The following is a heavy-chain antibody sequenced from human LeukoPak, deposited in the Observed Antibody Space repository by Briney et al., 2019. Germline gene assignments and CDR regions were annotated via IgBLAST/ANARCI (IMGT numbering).Heavy chain of an antibody. D-gene: IGHD5-18*01. CDR2: ISSSGSYI. V-gene: IGHV3-21*01. CDR1: GFTFSRYS. J-gene: IGHJ3*02. Sequence: PGGSLRLSCAASGFTFSRYSMNWVRQAPGKGLEWVSSISSSGSYIYYADSVKGRFTISRDNAKNSLYLQMNSLRAEDTAVYYCARDSDTSMDLDAFDIWGQGTMVTVSS. CDR3: ARDSDTSMDLDAFDI.